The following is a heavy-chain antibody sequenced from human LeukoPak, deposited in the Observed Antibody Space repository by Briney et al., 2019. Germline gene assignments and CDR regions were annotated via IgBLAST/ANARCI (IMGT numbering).Heavy chain of an antibody. J-gene: IGHJ4*02. D-gene: IGHD3-10*01. Sequence: GGSLRLSCAASGFTFDDYAMHWVRQAPGKGLEWVSGISWSSGNIGYADSVKGRFTISRDNAKNSLYLQMNSLRAEDTAVYYCAREFASGYYYGSGSYDISYFDYWGQGTLVTVSS. CDR2: ISWSSGNI. V-gene: IGHV3-9*01. CDR1: GFTFDDYA. CDR3: AREFASGYYYGSGSYDISYFDY.